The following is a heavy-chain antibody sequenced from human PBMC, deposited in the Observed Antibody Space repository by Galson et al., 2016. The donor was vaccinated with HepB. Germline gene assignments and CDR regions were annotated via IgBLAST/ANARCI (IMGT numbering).Heavy chain of an antibody. CDR1: GYSFTTFW. CDR3: ARPARGYCSGGTCPHPGYFDL. V-gene: IGHV5-51*01. D-gene: IGHD2-15*01. J-gene: IGHJ2*01. Sequence: QSGAEVKKSGESLKISCTGSGYSFTTFWIGWVRRMPGKGLELMGIIYSGDSETKYNPSFQGQVTISVDKSTSTAYLQWNSLKASDTAMYYCARPARGYCSGGTCPHPGYFDLWGRGTLVTVSS. CDR2: IYSGDSET.